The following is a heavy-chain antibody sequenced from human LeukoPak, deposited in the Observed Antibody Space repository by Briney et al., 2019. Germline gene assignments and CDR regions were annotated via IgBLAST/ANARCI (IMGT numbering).Heavy chain of an antibody. CDR2: ISYNGNNK. CDR1: GFTFSSYG. D-gene: IGHD3-9*01. Sequence: GRSLRLSCAASGFTFSSYGLHWVRQAPGKGLEWVAFISYNGNNKYYADSVQGRFTISRDNSKNTLYLQMSGLRAEDTAVYYCARDFDQSSGYWGQGTLVTVSS. V-gene: IGHV3-30*03. J-gene: IGHJ4*02. CDR3: ARDFDQSSGY.